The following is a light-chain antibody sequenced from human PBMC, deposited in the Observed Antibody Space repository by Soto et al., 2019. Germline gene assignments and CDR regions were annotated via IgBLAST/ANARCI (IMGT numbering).Light chain of an antibody. V-gene: IGKV1-5*01. CDR1: QSIGGW. Sequence: DIQLTQSPSTLSASVGDRVTISCRASQSIGGWLALYQQKPGKAPRLLIFDASSVESGVPSRFSGSISGTLFTLTISSLQPDDFASYYCQHYHSFPYSFGEGTKLDIK. CDR2: DAS. J-gene: IGKJ2*03. CDR3: QHYHSFPYS.